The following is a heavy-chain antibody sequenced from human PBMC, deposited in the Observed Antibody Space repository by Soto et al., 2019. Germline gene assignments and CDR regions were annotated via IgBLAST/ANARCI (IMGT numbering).Heavy chain of an antibody. Sequence: QVQLVQSGAEVKKPGASVKVSCKASGYTFTTYAMHWVRQAPGQRLEWMGWINAGNANTRYSQTFQGRVTITRDPSASTAYMELSSLRSEDTAVYYCARADARRIREPDYWGQGTLVTVSS. J-gene: IGHJ4*02. CDR3: ARADARRIREPDY. CDR2: INAGNANT. CDR1: GYTFTTYA. D-gene: IGHD1-26*01. V-gene: IGHV1-3*01.